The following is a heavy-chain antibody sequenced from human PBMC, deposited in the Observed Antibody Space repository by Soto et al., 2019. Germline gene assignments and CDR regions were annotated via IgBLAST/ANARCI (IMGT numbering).Heavy chain of an antibody. V-gene: IGHV4-59*01. CDR3: ARDRGYYDSSGPIDY. CDR2: IYYSGST. Sequence: SSETLSLTCTVSGGSISSYYWSWIRQPPGKGLEWIGYIYYSGSTNYNPSLKSRVTISVDTSKNQFSLKLSSVTAADTAVYYCARDRGYYDSSGPIDYWGQGTLVTVSS. J-gene: IGHJ4*02. D-gene: IGHD3-22*01. CDR1: GGSISSYY.